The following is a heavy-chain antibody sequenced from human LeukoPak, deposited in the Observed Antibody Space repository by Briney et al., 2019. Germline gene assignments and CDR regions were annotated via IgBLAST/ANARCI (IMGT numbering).Heavy chain of an antibody. CDR2: INPNSGGT. Sequence: GASVKVSCKASGYTFTGYYMHWVRQAPGQGLEWMGWINPNSGGTNYAQKFQGRVTMTRDTSISTAYMELSRLRSDDTAVYHCARIHRVTTSPFDYWGQGTLVTVSS. J-gene: IGHJ4*02. D-gene: IGHD4-17*01. CDR1: GYTFTGYY. CDR3: ARIHRVTTSPFDY. V-gene: IGHV1-2*02.